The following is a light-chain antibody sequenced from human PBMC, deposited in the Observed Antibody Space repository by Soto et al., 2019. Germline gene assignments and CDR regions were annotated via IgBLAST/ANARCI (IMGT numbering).Light chain of an antibody. J-gene: IGLJ2*01. CDR1: SSNIGAGYD. V-gene: IGLV1-40*01. CDR3: QSYDSSLSRGV. Sequence: QSVLTQPPSVSGAPGQRVTISCTGSSSNIGAGYDVHWYQQLPGTAPKLLIYGNSNRPSGVPDRFSGSKSGTSASLAITGLQAEDEADYYCQSYDSSLSRGVFGGGTQVTVL. CDR2: GNS.